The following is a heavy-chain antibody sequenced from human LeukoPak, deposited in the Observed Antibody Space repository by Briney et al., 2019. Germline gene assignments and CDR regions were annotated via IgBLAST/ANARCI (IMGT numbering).Heavy chain of an antibody. CDR3: ARVTYGSGTYGAFDY. Sequence: GGSLRLSCAASGFTFSSYGMHWVRQAPGKGLEWVAVISYDGSNKYYADSVKGRFTISRDNSKNTLYLQMNSLRAEDTAVYYCARVTYGSGTYGAFDYWGQGTLVTVSS. J-gene: IGHJ4*02. CDR1: GFTFSSYG. CDR2: ISYDGSNK. V-gene: IGHV3-30*03. D-gene: IGHD3-10*01.